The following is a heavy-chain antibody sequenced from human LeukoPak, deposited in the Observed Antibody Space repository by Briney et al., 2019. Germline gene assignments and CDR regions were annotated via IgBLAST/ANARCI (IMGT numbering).Heavy chain of an antibody. D-gene: IGHD6-13*01. J-gene: IGHJ5*02. V-gene: IGHV4-31*03. CDR1: GGSISSGVFY. CDR3: ARERQQLERFDP. CDR2: IYYSGSI. Sequence: SETLSLTCTVSGGSISSGVFYWSWIRQHPGTGLEWIGSIYYSGSIYYNPSLKSRVTISIDTSENQFSLRLSSVTAADTAVYYCARERQQLERFDPWGQGTLVTVSS.